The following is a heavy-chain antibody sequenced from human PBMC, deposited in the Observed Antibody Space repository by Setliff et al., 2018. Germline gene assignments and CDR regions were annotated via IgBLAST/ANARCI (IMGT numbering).Heavy chain of an antibody. CDR3: ARSGYYPIDAFDI. V-gene: IGHV4-34*09. D-gene: IGHD3-22*01. CDR1: GGSFSGYY. J-gene: IGHJ3*02. Sequence: SETLSLTCAVYGGSFSGYYWSWIRQPPGKGLEWIGEINHSGSTNYNPSLKSRVTLSVDTSRNHFSLKLNSVTAADTAVYYCARSGYYPIDAFDIWGQGTMVTVSS. CDR2: INHSGST.